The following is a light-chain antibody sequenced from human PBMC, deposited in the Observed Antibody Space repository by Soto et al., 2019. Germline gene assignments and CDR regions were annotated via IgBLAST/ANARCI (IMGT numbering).Light chain of an antibody. J-gene: IGKJ2*01. V-gene: IGKV3-20*01. CDR2: RAS. CDR3: HQYGSVTYT. CDR1: QTGRNNY. Sequence: EIVLTKSPGTLSLSRGERATLSCRARQTGRNNYLAWYHQKPGQTPRLLIYRASTRAAPIPDTFSGSGSGTDFALTCGSLEPEDFAVYYCHQYGSVTYTFGQGTKLEI.